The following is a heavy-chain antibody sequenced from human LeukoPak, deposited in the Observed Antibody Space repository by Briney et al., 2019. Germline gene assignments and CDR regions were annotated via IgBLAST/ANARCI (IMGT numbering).Heavy chain of an antibody. J-gene: IGHJ4*02. Sequence: ASVKVSCKASGYTFTSYAMNWVRQAPGQGLEWMGWINTNTGNPTYAQGFTGRFVFSLDTSVSTAYLQISSLKAEDTAVYYCARGELDYYDSSGYYYHFDYWGQGTLVTVSS. D-gene: IGHD3-22*01. CDR2: INTNTGNP. CDR3: ARGELDYYDSSGYYYHFDY. V-gene: IGHV7-4-1*02. CDR1: GYTFTSYA.